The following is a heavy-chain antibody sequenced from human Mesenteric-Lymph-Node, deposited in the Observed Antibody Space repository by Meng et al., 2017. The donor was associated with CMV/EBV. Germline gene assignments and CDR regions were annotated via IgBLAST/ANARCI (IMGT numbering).Heavy chain of an antibody. D-gene: IGHD6-6*01. V-gene: IGHV3-30*04. CDR3: ASHGRLFGSSN. CDR2: ISYDGGIK. J-gene: IGHJ4*02. Sequence: GESLKISCAGSGFTFTINAMHWVRQAPGKGLEWVAAISYDGGIKYYADSVKGRFTISRDNAKNSLYLQMNSLRAEDTAVYYCASHGRLFGSSNWGQGTLVTVSS. CDR1: GFTFTINA.